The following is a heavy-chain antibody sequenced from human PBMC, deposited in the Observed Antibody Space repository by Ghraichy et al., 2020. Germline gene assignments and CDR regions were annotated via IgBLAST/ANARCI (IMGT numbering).Heavy chain of an antibody. D-gene: IGHD6-19*01. CDR1: GFTFSGYA. CDR3: AKTGDSGWFYDY. V-gene: IGHV3-23*01. CDR2: ITWNSAST. J-gene: IGHJ4*02. Sequence: GGSLRLSCAASGFTFSGYAMSWVRQAPGKGLEWVSTITWNSASTHYADSVKGRSTISRDNYKNAVYLQVTSLREDDTAVYFCAKTGDSGWFYDYWGRGTPVTVSS.